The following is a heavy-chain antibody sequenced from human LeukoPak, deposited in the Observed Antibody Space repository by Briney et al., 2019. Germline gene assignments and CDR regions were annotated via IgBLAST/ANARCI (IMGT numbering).Heavy chain of an antibody. V-gene: IGHV3-15*01. Sequence: GGSLRLSCAASGFTFSDAGMSWVRQAPGKGLESVGRIKSYSEGGTVDYAAPVKGRFTISRDDSTHTLWLQMNSLKTEDTAVYYCTSGGGTMDFWGQGTLVTVSS. D-gene: IGHD2-15*01. CDR1: GFTFSDAG. J-gene: IGHJ4*02. CDR2: IKSYSEGGTV. CDR3: TSGGGTMDF.